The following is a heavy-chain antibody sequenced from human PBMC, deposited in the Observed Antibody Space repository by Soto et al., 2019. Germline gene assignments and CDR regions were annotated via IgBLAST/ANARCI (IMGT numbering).Heavy chain of an antibody. CDR1: GFTFSSYA. V-gene: IGHV3-23*01. J-gene: IGHJ4*02. D-gene: IGHD6-19*01. Sequence: EVQLLESGGGLVQPGGSLRLSCAASGFTFSSYAMSWVRQAPEKGLEWVSAISGSGDNTYYADSVKGRFSISRDNSKNTLYLQMNSLRAEDTAVYYCARHLGRGSGWYWGQGTLVTVSS. CDR3: ARHLGRGSGWY. CDR2: ISGSGDNT.